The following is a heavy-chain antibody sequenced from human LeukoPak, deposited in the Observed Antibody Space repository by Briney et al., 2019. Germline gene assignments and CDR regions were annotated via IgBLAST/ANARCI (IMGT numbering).Heavy chain of an antibody. J-gene: IGHJ6*03. CDR3: ARVRGSGFCSGSSCAKDPGYYYYMDV. Sequence: GGSLRLSCEGSGFTFSGYYMSWIRQAPGKGLEWVSYINPSGSTIYYADSVKGRFTISRDDAKKSLDLQMYSLRAEDTAVYYCARVRGSGFCSGSSCAKDPGYYYYMDVWGKGTTVTVSS. D-gene: IGHD2-2*01. CDR2: INPSGSTI. V-gene: IGHV3-11*01. CDR1: GFTFSGYY.